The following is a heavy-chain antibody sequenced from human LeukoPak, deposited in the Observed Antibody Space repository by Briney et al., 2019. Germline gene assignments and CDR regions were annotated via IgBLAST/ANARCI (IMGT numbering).Heavy chain of an antibody. CDR2: IYPDDSNT. CDR1: GYSFTNYW. CDR3: ARQSITIFGVPRGWFDP. Sequence: KVGESLKISCKGSGYSFTNYWIGWVRQMPGKGLEWMGIIYPDDSNTKYSPSFQGLVTISADKSISTAYLQWSSLKASDTAMYYCARQSITIFGVPRGWFDPWGQGTLVTVSS. J-gene: IGHJ5*02. V-gene: IGHV5-51*01. D-gene: IGHD3-3*01.